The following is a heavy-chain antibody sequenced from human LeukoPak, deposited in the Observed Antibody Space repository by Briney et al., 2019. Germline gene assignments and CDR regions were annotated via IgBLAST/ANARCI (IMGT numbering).Heavy chain of an antibody. J-gene: IGHJ4*02. V-gene: IGHV1-69*02. D-gene: IGHD5-12*01. CDR1: GYTFTSYY. Sequence: ASVKVSCKASGYTFTSYYMHWVRQAPGQGLEWMGRIIPILGIANYAQRFQGRVTITAHKSTSTAYMELSSLRSEDTAVYYCARNRGGYSGYDLAYWGQGTLVTVSS. CDR3: ARNRGGYSGYDLAY. CDR2: IIPILGIA.